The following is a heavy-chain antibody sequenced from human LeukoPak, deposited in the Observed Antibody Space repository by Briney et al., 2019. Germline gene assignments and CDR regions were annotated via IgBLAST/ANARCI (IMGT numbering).Heavy chain of an antibody. CDR2: MNPNSGNT. J-gene: IGHJ5*02. V-gene: IGHV1-8*01. CDR3: ARGIGYCSSTSCYIRWFDP. Sequence: ASVTVSFKASGYTFTRYDINWVRQATGQGLEWMGWMNPNSGNTGYAQKFQGRVTMTRNNSISTAYMELSSLRSEDTAVYYCARGIGYCSSTSCYIRWFDPWGQGTLVTVSS. D-gene: IGHD2-2*02. CDR1: GYTFTRYD.